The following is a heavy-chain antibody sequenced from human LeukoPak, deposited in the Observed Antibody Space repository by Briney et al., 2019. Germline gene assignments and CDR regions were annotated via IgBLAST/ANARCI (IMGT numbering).Heavy chain of an antibody. V-gene: IGHV4-61*02. D-gene: IGHD3-22*01. Sequence: SQTLSLTCTVSGGPISSGNYLWSWIRQPTGKGLEWIGRINTSGSTNFDPPLRSRRTMSVDTSKNQCSLKLSSVTAADTAVYYCARERVVVITYYYYNMDVWGKGTTVTVSS. CDR2: INTSGST. J-gene: IGHJ6*03. CDR3: ARERVVVITYYYYNMDV. CDR1: GGPISSGNYL.